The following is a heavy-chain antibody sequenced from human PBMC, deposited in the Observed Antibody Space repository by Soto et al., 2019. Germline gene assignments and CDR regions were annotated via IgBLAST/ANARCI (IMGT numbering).Heavy chain of an antibody. V-gene: IGHV4-34*01. CDR3: ARRIAVAGTSFLDWFDP. D-gene: IGHD6-19*01. J-gene: IGHJ5*02. CDR1: GGSFSGYY. CDR2: INHSGST. Sequence: SETLSLTCAVYGGSFSGYYWSWIRQPPGKGLEWIGEINHSGSTNYNPSLKSRVTVSVDTSKNQFSLKLSSVTAADTAVYYCARRIAVAGTSFLDWFDPWGQGTLVTVS.